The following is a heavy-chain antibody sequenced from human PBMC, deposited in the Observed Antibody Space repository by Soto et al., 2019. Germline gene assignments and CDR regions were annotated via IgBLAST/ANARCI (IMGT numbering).Heavy chain of an antibody. CDR2: ISGSGGST. D-gene: IGHD3-22*01. J-gene: IGHJ4*02. Sequence: GSLRLSCAASGFTFSSYAMSWVRQAPGKGLEWVSAISGSGGSTYYADSVKGRFTISRDNSKNTLYLQMNSLRAEDTAVYYCAPLQIGYYDSSGSPTLDYWGQGTLVTVSS. CDR3: APLQIGYYDSSGSPTLDY. CDR1: GFTFSSYA. V-gene: IGHV3-23*01.